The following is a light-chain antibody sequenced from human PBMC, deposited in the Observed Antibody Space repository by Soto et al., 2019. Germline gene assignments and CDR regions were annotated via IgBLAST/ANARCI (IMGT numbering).Light chain of an antibody. CDR1: SSNIGSNY. J-gene: IGLJ2*01. CDR2: DDN. Sequence: QSVLTQPPSVSASPGQKVTISCSGSSSNIGSNYVSWYQQHQGTAPKLLIYDDNKRPSGIPDRFSGSKSGTSATLGITGLQTGDEADYYCGTWDSSLSAGVFGGGTKLTVL. CDR3: GTWDSSLSAGV. V-gene: IGLV1-51*01.